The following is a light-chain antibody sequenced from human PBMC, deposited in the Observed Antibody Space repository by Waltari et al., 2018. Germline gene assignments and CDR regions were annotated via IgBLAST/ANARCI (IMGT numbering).Light chain of an antibody. J-gene: IGLJ2*01. CDR2: FRSDSDN. Sequence: QAVLTQPSSLSASPGASVSPTCTLPSDINVAARKIYWYQQKPGSPPRYLLRFRSDSDNHQASGVPSRFSGSKDASANAGILLIFGLQSEDEADYYCKICNSGSVIFGGGTKLTVL. CDR3: KICNSGSVI. V-gene: IGLV5-45*02. CDR1: SDINVAARK.